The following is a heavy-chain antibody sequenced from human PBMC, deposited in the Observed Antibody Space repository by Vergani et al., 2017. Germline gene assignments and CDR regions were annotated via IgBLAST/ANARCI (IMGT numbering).Heavy chain of an antibody. J-gene: IGHJ6*03. D-gene: IGHD1-26*01. CDR3: ARDGWELLDFFYYMDV. Sequence: VQLVESGGGLVQPGGSLRLSCTASGFTFSNYWMQWVRQAPGQGLMWVSRINSDGDSTSYADSVKGRFTISRDNAKNTLYLQMDSLRAEDTAVYYCARDGWELLDFFYYMDVWLRGTTVTVSS. CDR1: GFTFSNYW. V-gene: IGHV3-74*01. CDR2: INSDGDST.